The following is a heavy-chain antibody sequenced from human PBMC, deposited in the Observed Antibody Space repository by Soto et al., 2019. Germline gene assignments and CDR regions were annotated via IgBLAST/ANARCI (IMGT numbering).Heavy chain of an antibody. Sequence: QVQLQESGPGLVKPSETLSLTCTVSGGSISSYYWSWIRQPPGKGLEWIGYIYYSGSTNYNPSLKSRVTISVDTSKNQFSLKLSSVTAADTAVYYCARDSSSGPFDYWGQGTLATVSS. CDR3: ARDSSSGPFDY. CDR2: IYYSGST. J-gene: IGHJ4*02. CDR1: GGSISSYY. V-gene: IGHV4-59*01. D-gene: IGHD5-12*01.